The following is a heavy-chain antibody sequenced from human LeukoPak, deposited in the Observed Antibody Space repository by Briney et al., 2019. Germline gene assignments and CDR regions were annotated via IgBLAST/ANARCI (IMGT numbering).Heavy chain of an antibody. J-gene: IGHJ4*02. CDR2: MSGTGGST. CDR1: GFTFSSYA. Sequence: GGSLRLSCAASGFTFSSYAMSWVRQAPGKGVEWVSAMSGTGGSTYYADSVKGRFTISRDDSKNTLYLQMNSLRAEDTAVYYCAKYCSSTTCYEGFIWGQGTLVTVSS. D-gene: IGHD2-2*01. V-gene: IGHV3-23*01. CDR3: AKYCSSTTCYEGFI.